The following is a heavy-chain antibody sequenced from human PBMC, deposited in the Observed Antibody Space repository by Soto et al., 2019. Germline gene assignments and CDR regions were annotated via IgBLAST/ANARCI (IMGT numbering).Heavy chain of an antibody. CDR3: VRESTTSGPNWFDT. D-gene: IGHD1-1*01. CDR1: GGSINSGRSS. V-gene: IGHV4-30-2*06. J-gene: IGHJ5*02. CDR2: IYHSGST. Sequence: SETLSLTCSVSGGSINSGRSSWNWIRQSPGKGLEWIAYIYHSGSTYYNPSLKSRVTISVDRSENQFSLKLTSATAADTAVYYCVRESTTSGPNWFDTWGPGILVTVSS.